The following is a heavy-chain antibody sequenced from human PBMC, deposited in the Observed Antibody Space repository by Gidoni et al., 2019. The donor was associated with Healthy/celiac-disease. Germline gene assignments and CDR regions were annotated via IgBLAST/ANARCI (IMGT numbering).Heavy chain of an antibody. J-gene: IGHJ4*02. Sequence: EVQLVESGGGLVQPGGSLRLSCAASGFTFSSYAMHWVRQAPGKGLEYVSAISSNGGSTYYANSVKGRFTISRDNSKNTLYLQMGSLRAEDMAVYYCARDHCSGGSCYYDYWGQGTLVTVSS. D-gene: IGHD2-15*01. CDR2: ISSNGGST. V-gene: IGHV3-64*01. CDR3: ARDHCSGGSCYYDY. CDR1: GFTFSSYA.